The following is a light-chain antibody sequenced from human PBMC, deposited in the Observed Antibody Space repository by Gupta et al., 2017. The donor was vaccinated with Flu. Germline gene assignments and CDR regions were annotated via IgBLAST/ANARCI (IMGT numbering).Light chain of an antibody. V-gene: IGLV2-14*01. J-gene: IGLJ1*01. CDR2: EVN. CDR1: RSDVGGYNY. Sequence: QSALTQSASASGSPVQSLTISCTGTRSDVGGYNYVSWYQQHPGKAPKLMLYEVNNRPSGISNRFSGSKSASTASLTSSRLQAEDEADYYCCSNTSSTIPYVFGTGTKVTVL. CDR3: CSNTSSTIPYV.